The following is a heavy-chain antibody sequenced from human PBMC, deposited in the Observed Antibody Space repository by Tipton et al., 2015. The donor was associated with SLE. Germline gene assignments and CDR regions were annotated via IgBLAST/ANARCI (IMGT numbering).Heavy chain of an antibody. CDR1: GYTFTSYG. D-gene: IGHD6-13*01. CDR2: ISAYNGNT. Sequence: QLVQSGAEVKKPGASVKVSCKASGYTFTSYGISWVRQAPGQGLEWMGWISAYNGNTNYAQKLQGRVTMTTDTSTSTAYMELRSLRSDDTAVYYCARVMNKNGWVYSSSWYDYWGQGTLVTVSS. V-gene: IGHV1-18*01. CDR3: ARVMNKNGWVYSSSWYDY. J-gene: IGHJ4*02.